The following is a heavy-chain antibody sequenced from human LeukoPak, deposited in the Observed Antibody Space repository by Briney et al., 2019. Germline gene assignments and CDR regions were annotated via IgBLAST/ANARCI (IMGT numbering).Heavy chain of an antibody. CDR1: GFTFRSYA. CDR2: ISGSGAST. J-gene: IGHJ4*02. Sequence: PGGSLRLSCVASGFTFRSYAMSWVRQAPRKGLEWVSAISGSGASTYYADSVKGRFTISRDNSKNTLYLQMNSLRAEDTAVYYCARDPKSVRGRVDYWGQGTLVTVSS. CDR3: ARDPKSVRGRVDY. V-gene: IGHV3-23*01. D-gene: IGHD1-26*01.